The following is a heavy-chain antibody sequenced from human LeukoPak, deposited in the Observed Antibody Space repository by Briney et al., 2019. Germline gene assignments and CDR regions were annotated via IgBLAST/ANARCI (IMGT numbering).Heavy chain of an antibody. Sequence: PGGSLRLSCAASGFTFDDYAMHWVRQAPGKGLEWVSGISWNSGSIGYADSVKGRFTISRDNAKNSLYLQMNSLRAEDTALYYCAKGNYYDSSGPDAFDIWGQGTMVTVSS. J-gene: IGHJ3*02. CDR2: ISWNSGSI. CDR1: GFTFDDYA. V-gene: IGHV3-9*01. CDR3: AKGNYYDSSGPDAFDI. D-gene: IGHD3-22*01.